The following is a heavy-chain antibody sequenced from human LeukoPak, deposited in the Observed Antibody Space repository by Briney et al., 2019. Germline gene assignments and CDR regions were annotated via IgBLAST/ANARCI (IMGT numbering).Heavy chain of an antibody. D-gene: IGHD2-2*01. J-gene: IGHJ6*02. V-gene: IGHV3-23*01. CDR2: ISGGGGST. CDR3: AKVMGSTSWDYGMDV. Sequence: GGSLRLSCAASGFTFSSHGMSWVRQAPGKGLEWVSGISGGGGSTYYADSVKGRFTISRDNSKNTLYLQMNSLRAEDTAVYYCAKVMGSTSWDYGMDVWGQGTTVTVSS. CDR1: GFTFSSHG.